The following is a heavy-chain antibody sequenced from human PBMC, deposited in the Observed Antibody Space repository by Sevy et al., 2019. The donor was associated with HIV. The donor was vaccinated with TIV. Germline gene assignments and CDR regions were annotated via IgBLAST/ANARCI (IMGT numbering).Heavy chain of an antibody. V-gene: IGHV5-51*01. CDR1: GYSFTSYW. CDR3: ARPGDGSGSSGGMDV. CDR2: IYPGDSDT. J-gene: IGHJ6*02. D-gene: IGHD3-10*01. Sequence: GESLKISCKGSGYSFTSYWIAWVRKMPGKGLEWMGIIYPGDSDTRDSPSFQGQVTISADKSISTAYLQWSSLKASDTAMYYCARPGDGSGSSGGMDVWGQGTTVTVSS.